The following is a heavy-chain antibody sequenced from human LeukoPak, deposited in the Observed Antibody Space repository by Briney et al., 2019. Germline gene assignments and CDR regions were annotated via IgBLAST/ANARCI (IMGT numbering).Heavy chain of an antibody. J-gene: IGHJ4*02. D-gene: IGHD1-26*01. Sequence: PSETLSLTCTVPGGSISSYYWSWIRQPPGKGLEWIGHIYYSGTNYNPSLKSRITMSVDTSKNQFSLNLSSVTAADTAVYYCARQSWNGTYYYWGQGTLVTVSS. CDR3: ARQSWNGTYYY. CDR2: IYYSGT. CDR1: GGSISSYY. V-gene: IGHV4-59*08.